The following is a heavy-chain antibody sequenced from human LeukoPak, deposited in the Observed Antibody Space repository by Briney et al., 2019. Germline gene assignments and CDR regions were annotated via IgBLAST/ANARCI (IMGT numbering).Heavy chain of an antibody. Sequence: GGTLRLSCAASGFTFSSYGMRWVRQAPGKGLEWVSAISGSGGSTYYADSVKGRFTISRDNSKNTLYLQMHSLRVEDTAVYYCAKATYCSSSSCKPGLYYYYYMDVWGKGTTVTVSS. D-gene: IGHD2-2*01. V-gene: IGHV3-23*01. CDR1: GFTFSSYG. CDR2: ISGSGGST. CDR3: AKATYCSSSSCKPGLYYYYYMDV. J-gene: IGHJ6*03.